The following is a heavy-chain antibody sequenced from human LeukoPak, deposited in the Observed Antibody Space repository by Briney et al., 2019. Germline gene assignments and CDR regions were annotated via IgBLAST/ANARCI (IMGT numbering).Heavy chain of an antibody. CDR3: AKGGITGTTGLFDC. CDR1: GFTFSSYE. V-gene: IGHV3-48*03. J-gene: IGHJ4*02. Sequence: GGSLRLSCAASGFTFSSYEMNWVRQAPGKGLEWLSYISSSGNTLSYADSVKGRFTISRDNAKNSLFLQMNSLRAEDTAVYYCAKGGITGTTGLFDCWGQGTLVTVSS. D-gene: IGHD1-7*01. CDR2: ISSSGNTL.